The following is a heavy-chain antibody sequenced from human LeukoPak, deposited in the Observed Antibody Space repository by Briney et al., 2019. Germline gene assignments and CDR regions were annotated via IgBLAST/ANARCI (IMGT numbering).Heavy chain of an antibody. J-gene: IGHJ4*02. CDR2: IYSGGSS. CDR3: ASSVGWALDY. D-gene: IGHD1-26*01. CDR1: GFTVSSTY. V-gene: IGHV3-53*01. Sequence: GGSLRLSCAASGFTVSSTYMSWVRQAPGKGLECASVIYSGGSSFYADSVKGRFTISRDNSKNTLYLQMNSPRAEDTAVYYCASSVGWALDYWGQGTLVTVSS.